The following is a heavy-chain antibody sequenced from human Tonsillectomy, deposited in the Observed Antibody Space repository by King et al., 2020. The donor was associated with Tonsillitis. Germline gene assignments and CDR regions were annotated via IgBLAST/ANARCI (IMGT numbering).Heavy chain of an antibody. CDR2: ISYDGSNK. Sequence: VQLVESGGGVVQPGRSLRLSCAASGFTFSSYGMQWVRQAPGKGLEWVAVISYDGSNKYYADTVKGRFTISRDNSKNTLYLQMNRLRAEETAVYYCARDLCCSSTSCYHYAFDFWGQGTMVTVSS. J-gene: IGHJ3*01. D-gene: IGHD2-2*01. CDR1: GFTFSSYG. CDR3: ARDLCCSSTSCYHYAFDF. V-gene: IGHV3-33*05.